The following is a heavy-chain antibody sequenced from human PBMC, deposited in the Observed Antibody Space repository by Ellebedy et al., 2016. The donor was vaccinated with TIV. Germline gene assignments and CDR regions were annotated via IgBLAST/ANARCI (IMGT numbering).Heavy chain of an antibody. V-gene: IGHV1-18*01. CDR3: ARSPAFDYGSGTYPMY. CDR2: ISGHNGKT. Sequence: ASVKVSXXASGYTFRSYGISWIRQAPGQGLEWMGWISGHNGKTDYVKKFQGRVTMTTDTSKDMAYMELRRLTIDDTAVYYCARSPAFDYGSGTYPMYWGQGTRVTVSS. CDR1: GYTFRSYG. D-gene: IGHD3-10*01. J-gene: IGHJ4*02.